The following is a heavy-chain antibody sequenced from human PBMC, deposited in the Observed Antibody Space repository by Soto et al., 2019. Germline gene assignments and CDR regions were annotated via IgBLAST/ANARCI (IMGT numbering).Heavy chain of an antibody. D-gene: IGHD3-22*01. CDR2: IIPIFGTA. Sequence: SVKVSCKDSGGTFSSYAISWVRQAPGQGLEWMGGIIPIFGTANYAQKFQGRVTITADESTSTAYMELSSLRSEDTAVYYCAXLTDYYDSSGYYPHFDYWGQGTLVTVSS. V-gene: IGHV1-69*13. J-gene: IGHJ4*02. CDR1: GGTFSSYA. CDR3: AXLTDYYDSSGYYPHFDY.